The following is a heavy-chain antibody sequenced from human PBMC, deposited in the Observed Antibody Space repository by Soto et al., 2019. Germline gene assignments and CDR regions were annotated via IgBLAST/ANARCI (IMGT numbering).Heavy chain of an antibody. V-gene: IGHV4-30-2*01. Sequence: QLQLQESCSGLVKPLKTLSRTCAVSGGSISSGDYSWSWIRHPPGKCLEWIGYIDHSGSTSYNPSFKSRVTISLSRAKYQFSLKLTFVTCADTAVYYIASVPVRWGEGNLLTVSS. CDR1: GGSISSGDYS. D-gene: IGHD4-17*01. CDR2: IDHSGST. J-gene: IGHJ4*02. CDR3: ASVPVR.